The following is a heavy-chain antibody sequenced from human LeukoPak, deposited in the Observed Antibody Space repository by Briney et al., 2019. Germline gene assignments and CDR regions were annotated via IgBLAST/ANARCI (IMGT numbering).Heavy chain of an antibody. J-gene: IGHJ4*02. V-gene: IGHV4-34*01. Sequence: ASETLSLTCAVYGGSFSGYYWSWIRQPPGKGLEWIGEINHSGGTKYNPSLKSRVTISVDTSKNQFSLKLSSVTAADTAVYYCATTTIRLGYWGQGTLVTVSS. CDR3: ATTTIRLGY. CDR1: GGSFSGYY. D-gene: IGHD1-26*01. CDR2: INHSGGT.